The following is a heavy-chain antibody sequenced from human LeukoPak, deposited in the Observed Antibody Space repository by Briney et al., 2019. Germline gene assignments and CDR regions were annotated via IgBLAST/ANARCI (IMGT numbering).Heavy chain of an antibody. V-gene: IGHV3-48*01. CDR2: IDSRSGST. Sequence: GGSLRLSCADSQFTFSHFNMNWVRQPPGKGLEWVSYIDSRSGSTFYADSVKGRFTISRDNAKNSLYLQMKGLRVEDTAVYYCARDGYNWDGYGWFDPWGQGTPAIVSS. CDR1: QFTFSHFN. CDR3: ARDGYNWDGYGWFDP. D-gene: IGHD1-1*01. J-gene: IGHJ5*02.